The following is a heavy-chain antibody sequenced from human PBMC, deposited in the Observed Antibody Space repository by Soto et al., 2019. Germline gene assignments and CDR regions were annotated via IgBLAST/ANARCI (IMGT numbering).Heavy chain of an antibody. CDR1: GYTFTGYY. CDR2: INPNSGGT. CDR3: ASSVYGDYGIDY. D-gene: IGHD4-17*01. J-gene: IGHJ4*02. V-gene: IGHV1-2*04. Sequence: VKVSCKASGYTFTGYYMHWVRQAPGQGLEWMGWINPNSGGTNYAQKFQGWVTMTRDTSISTAYMELSRLRSDDTAVYYCASSVYGDYGIDYWGQGTLVTVSS.